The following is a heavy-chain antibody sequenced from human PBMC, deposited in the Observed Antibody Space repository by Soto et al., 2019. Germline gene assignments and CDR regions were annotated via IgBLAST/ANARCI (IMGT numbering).Heavy chain of an antibody. CDR3: AHLTMVRGMTYQYYFDY. Sequence: QITLKESGPTLVKPTQTLTLTCTFSGFSLTTGLGWIRQPPGKALEWIGFIYWDDDKQYRPSLKSRLTITQDTSKKQVVLTMTNMDPVDTATYYCAHLTMVRGMTYQYYFDYWGQGTLVTVSS. V-gene: IGHV2-5*02. CDR2: IYWDDDK. D-gene: IGHD3-10*01. CDR1: GFSLTTG. J-gene: IGHJ4*02.